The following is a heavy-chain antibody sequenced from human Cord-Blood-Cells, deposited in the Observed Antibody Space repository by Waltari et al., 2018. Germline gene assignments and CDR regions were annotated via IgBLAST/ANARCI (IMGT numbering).Heavy chain of an antibody. J-gene: IGHJ4*02. D-gene: IGHD2-8*01. CDR1: GGSISSGSYY. V-gene: IGHV4-61*09. CDR3: ARIKDIVLMVYDY. CDR2: NYTSGST. Sequence: QVQLQESGPGLVKPSQTLSLTCTVSGGSISSGSYYWSWIRQPAGKGLEWIGYNYTSGSTNDTPSRKSRGTISVDTTKNQFSRKLSSVTAADTAVYYCARIKDIVLMVYDYWGQGTLVTVSS.